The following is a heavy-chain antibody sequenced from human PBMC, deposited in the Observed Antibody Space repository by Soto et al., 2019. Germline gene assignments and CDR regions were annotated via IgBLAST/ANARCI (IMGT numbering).Heavy chain of an antibody. Sequence: PSETLSLTCAVYGGSFSGYYWSWIRQPPGKGLEWIGEINHSGSTNYDPSLTSGVTISVDTSKNQFSLKLSSVTAADTAVYYCAREVGLYSSSSHRMDVWGQGTTVTVSS. CDR3: AREVGLYSSSSHRMDV. D-gene: IGHD6-6*01. V-gene: IGHV4-34*01. CDR1: GGSFSGYY. CDR2: INHSGST. J-gene: IGHJ6*02.